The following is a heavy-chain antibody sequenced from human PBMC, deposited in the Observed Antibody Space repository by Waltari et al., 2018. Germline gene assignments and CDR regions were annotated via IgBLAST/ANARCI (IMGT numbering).Heavy chain of an antibody. J-gene: IGHJ5*02. D-gene: IGHD2-2*01. CDR1: GFPFSSYW. Sequence: EVQLVESGGGLVQPGGSLRLSCAASGFPFSSYWMHWGRQAPGKGLVWVSRINADGGSTSYADSVKGRFTISRDNANNTLYLQMNSLRAEDTAVYYCTRSRYCSTTTCQVDWFDPWGQGTLVTVSS. V-gene: IGHV3-74*01. CDR2: INADGGST. CDR3: TRSRYCSTTTCQVDWFDP.